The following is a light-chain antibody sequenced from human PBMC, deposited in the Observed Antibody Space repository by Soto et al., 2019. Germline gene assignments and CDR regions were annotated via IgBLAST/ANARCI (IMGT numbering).Light chain of an antibody. CDR2: DVN. CDR3: SSYTRSSTVV. V-gene: IGLV2-14*03. Sequence: QSVLTQPASVSGSPGQSITISCTGTSSDVGGYNYVSWYHQHPGKAPKLIIYDVNIRPSGVSNRFSGSKSGNTASLTISGLQAEDEADYYCSSYTRSSTVVFGGGTKLTVL. CDR1: SSDVGGYNY. J-gene: IGLJ2*01.